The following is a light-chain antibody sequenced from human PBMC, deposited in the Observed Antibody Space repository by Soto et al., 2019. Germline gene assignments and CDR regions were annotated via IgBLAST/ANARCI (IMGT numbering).Light chain of an antibody. J-gene: IGKJ5*01. CDR2: DAS. CDR1: QSVSSSH. V-gene: IGKV3D-20*02. Sequence: IVMTQSPVTLSVSPGEGATLSCRASQSVSSSHLAWYQHKPGQAPRLLIYDASYRATGIPARFSGSGSATDFTLTISSLEPEDFAVYYCQQRSSWITFGQGTRLEI. CDR3: QQRSSWIT.